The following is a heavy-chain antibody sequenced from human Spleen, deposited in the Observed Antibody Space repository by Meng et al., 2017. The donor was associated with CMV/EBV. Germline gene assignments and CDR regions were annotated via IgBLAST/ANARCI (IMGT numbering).Heavy chain of an antibody. V-gene: IGHV3-38-3*01. CDR2: IGRGST. CDR1: GFTVSSDE. CDR3: ARDSSAVHNWLDS. D-gene: IGHD1-26*01. J-gene: IGHJ5*01. Sequence: GGSLRLSCAPSGFTVSSDEMTWVRQAPGKGQEWVSSIGRGSTYSADSRKGRLTISRDNAKNSLFLQMNSLTVEDTAVYYCARDSSAVHNWLDSWGQGTLVTVSS.